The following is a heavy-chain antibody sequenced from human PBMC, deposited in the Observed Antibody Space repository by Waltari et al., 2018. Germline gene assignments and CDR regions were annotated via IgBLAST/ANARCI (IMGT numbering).Heavy chain of an antibody. V-gene: IGHV3-21*01. CDR2: ISSSSSYI. CDR3: ARVPSIAAAGT. D-gene: IGHD6-13*01. J-gene: IGHJ5*02. CDR1: GFTFSSYS. Sequence: EVQLVEYGGGLVKPGGSLRLPCAASGFTFSSYSLTGGRQAPGKGLEWVSSISSSSSYIYYADSVKGRFTISRDNAKNSLYLQMNSLRAEDTAVYYCARVPSIAAAGTWGQGTLVTVSS.